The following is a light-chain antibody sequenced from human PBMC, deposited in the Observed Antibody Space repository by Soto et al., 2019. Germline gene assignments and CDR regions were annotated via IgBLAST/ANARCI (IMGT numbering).Light chain of an antibody. J-gene: IGKJ1*01. CDR3: QQYNTYLTWT. CDR2: DAS. Sequence: DTQMTQSPSTLSASVGDRVTITCRASQSVSMWLAWYQQKPGKAPRLLIYDASDLESGVPSRFSGSGPGTEFTLTISSLQPEDAATYYCQQYNTYLTWTFGQGTKVDIK. V-gene: IGKV1-5*01. CDR1: QSVSMW.